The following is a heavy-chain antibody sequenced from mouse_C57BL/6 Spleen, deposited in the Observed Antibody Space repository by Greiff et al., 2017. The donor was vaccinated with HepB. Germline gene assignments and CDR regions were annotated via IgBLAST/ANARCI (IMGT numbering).Heavy chain of an antibody. CDR2: IHPNSGST. D-gene: IGHD1-1*01. Sequence: QVQLQQPGAELVKPGASVKLSCKASGYTFTSYWMHWVKQRPGQGLEWIGMIHPNSGSTNYNEKFKSKATLTVDKSSSTAYMQLSSLTSEDSAVYYCARYYYGSSLWYFGVWGTGTTVTVSS. CDR1: GYTFTSYW. CDR3: ARYYYGSSLWYFGV. V-gene: IGHV1-64*01. J-gene: IGHJ1*03.